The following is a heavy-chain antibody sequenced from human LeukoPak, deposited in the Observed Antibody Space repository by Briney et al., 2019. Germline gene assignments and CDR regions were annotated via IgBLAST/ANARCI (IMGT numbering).Heavy chain of an antibody. CDR3: ARGGRRIVVVPAAFDP. D-gene: IGHD2-2*01. CDR1: GGSFSGYY. J-gene: IGHJ5*02. CDR2: INHSGST. V-gene: IGHV4-34*01. Sequence: SETLSLTCAVYGGSFSGYYWSWIRQPPAKGLEWIGEINHSGSTNYNPSLKSRVTISVDTSKNQFSLKLSSVTAADTAVYYCARGGRRIVVVPAAFDPWGQGTLVTVSS.